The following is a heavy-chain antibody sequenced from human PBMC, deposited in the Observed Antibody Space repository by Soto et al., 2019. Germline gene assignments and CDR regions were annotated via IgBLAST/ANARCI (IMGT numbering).Heavy chain of an antibody. Sequence: QVQLQQSGPGLVKPSETLSLTCTVSGGSIINYYCSWFRQSPGKGLEWIGYINHDGYSAYNLSLKRRITMSADTSKPQFSLMLDSVTATDTAVYYCARQGYGPQPGLVDAWGQGTRVIVSS. J-gene: IGHJ6*02. D-gene: IGHD1-1*01. CDR1: GGSIINYY. V-gene: IGHV4-59*08. CDR3: ARQGYGPQPGLVDA. CDR2: INHDGYS.